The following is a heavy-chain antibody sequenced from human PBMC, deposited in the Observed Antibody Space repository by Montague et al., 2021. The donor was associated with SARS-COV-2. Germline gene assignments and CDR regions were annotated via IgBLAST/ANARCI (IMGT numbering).Heavy chain of an antibody. Sequence: SLRLSCAASGFIFSSHNMNWVRQAPGKGLEWVSFISGASSTKYYADSLKGRFTISKDNAKNSLYLQMNSLRDDYTAVYYCTRKFASWGQGTLVTVSS. CDR3: TRKFAS. CDR1: GFIFSSHN. CDR2: ISGASSTK. V-gene: IGHV3-48*02. J-gene: IGHJ4*02.